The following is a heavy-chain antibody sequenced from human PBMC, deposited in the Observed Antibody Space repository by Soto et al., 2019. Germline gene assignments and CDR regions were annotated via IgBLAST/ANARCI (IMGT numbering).Heavy chain of an antibody. CDR1: GGNIVNHG. CDR3: ARHGEHSSSWYFDF. Sequence: SVTMRLPSSVSGGNIVNHGGRCISKNPGKGLEWIGYIYYSGSTNYNPSLKSRVTISVDTSKNQFSLKLSSVTAADTAVYYCARHGEHSSSWYFDFRGQGTLVTLSS. CDR2: IYYSGST. D-gene: IGHD6-13*01. J-gene: IGHJ4*02. V-gene: IGHV4-59*08.